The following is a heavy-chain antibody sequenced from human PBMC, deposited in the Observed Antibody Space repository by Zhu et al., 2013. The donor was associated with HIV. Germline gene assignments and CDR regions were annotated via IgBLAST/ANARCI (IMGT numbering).Heavy chain of an antibody. D-gene: IGHD2-15*01. CDR3: ARERIGCSSSSCFFDS. Sequence: QVQLVQSGAEVKKPGASMKLSCKASGYTFTDYYIHWVRQAPGQGLEWMGEINSHAGTTIFSQKFQDRVIMTTDSSITTVYMDVSGLESDDTAVYFCARERIGCSSSSCFFDSWGQGTLVTVSS. V-gene: IGHV1-2*02. CDR1: GYTFTDYY. CDR2: INSHAGTT. J-gene: IGHJ5*01.